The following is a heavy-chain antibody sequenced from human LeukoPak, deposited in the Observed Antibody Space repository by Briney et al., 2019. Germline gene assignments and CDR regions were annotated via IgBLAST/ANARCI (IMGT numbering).Heavy chain of an antibody. D-gene: IGHD6-13*01. J-gene: IGHJ4*02. CDR3: ARSTAAGKFDY. Sequence: SETLSLTCTVSGGSINSYYWTWIRQPPGKGLEWIGYIYYTGSTNYNPSLKSRVTISVDASKTQFSLKLSSVTAADTAVYYCARSTAAGKFDYWGQGTLVTVSS. CDR2: IYYTGST. CDR1: GGSINSYY. V-gene: IGHV4-59*01.